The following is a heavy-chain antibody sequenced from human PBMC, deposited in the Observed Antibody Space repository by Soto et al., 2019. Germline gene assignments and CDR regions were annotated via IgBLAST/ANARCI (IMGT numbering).Heavy chain of an antibody. V-gene: IGHV3-23*01. CDR3: SKAPSSSRSLIDY. D-gene: IGHD6-13*01. CDR1: GFTFSSYA. Sequence: GGSLRLSCAASGFTFSSYAMSWVRQAPGKGLEWVSAISGSGGSTYYADSVKGRFTISRDNSKNTLYLQMNSLRAEDTAVYYCSKAPSSSRSLIDYWGQGTLVTVSS. CDR2: ISGSGGST. J-gene: IGHJ4*02.